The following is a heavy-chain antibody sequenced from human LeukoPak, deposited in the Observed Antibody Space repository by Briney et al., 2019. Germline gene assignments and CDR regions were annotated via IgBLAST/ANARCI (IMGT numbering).Heavy chain of an antibody. Sequence: ASVKVSCKASGGTFSSYAISWVRQAPGQGLEWMGRIIPILGIANYAQKFQGRVTITADKSTSTAYMELSSLRSEDTAVYYCARGLGYSSGWFPEYYFDYWGQGTLVTVSS. J-gene: IGHJ4*02. CDR2: IIPILGIA. CDR3: ARGLGYSSGWFPEYYFDY. CDR1: GGTFSSYA. V-gene: IGHV1-69*04. D-gene: IGHD6-19*01.